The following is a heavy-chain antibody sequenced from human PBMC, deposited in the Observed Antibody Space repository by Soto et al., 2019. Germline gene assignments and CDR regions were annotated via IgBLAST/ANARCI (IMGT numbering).Heavy chain of an antibody. V-gene: IGHV1-69*02. J-gene: IGHJ6*03. Sequence: SVKVSCKASGGTFSSYTISWVRQAPGQGLEWMGRIIPILGIANYAQKFQGRVTITADKSTSTAYMELSSLRSEDTAVYYCARGRGDTMVRAVYYVDVWGKGTTVTVSS. CDR1: GGTFSSYT. CDR3: ARGRGDTMVRAVYYVDV. CDR2: IIPILGIA. D-gene: IGHD3-10*01.